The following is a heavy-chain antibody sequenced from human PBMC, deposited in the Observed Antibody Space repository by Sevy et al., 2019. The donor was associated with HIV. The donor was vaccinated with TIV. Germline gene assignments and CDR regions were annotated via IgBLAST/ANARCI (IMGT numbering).Heavy chain of an antibody. V-gene: IGHV3-49*04. CDR3: SRENSYYDFWSGSSGMDV. CDR1: GFIFGDYT. Sequence: GGSLRLSCTASGFIFGDYTMSWVRQAPGKGLEWVGLIRSKAYGGTTEYAASVKGRFSISRDDPKSIAYLQMNSLKTEDTALYYCSRENSYYDFWSGSSGMDVWGQRTTVTVSS. J-gene: IGHJ6*02. D-gene: IGHD3-3*01. CDR2: IRSKAYGGTT.